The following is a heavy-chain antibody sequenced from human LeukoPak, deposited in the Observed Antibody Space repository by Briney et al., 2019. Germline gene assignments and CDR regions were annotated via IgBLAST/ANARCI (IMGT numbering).Heavy chain of an antibody. CDR3: ARGITAASGVFDY. D-gene: IGHD6-13*01. CDR1: GFTFSSYS. V-gene: IGHV3-48*01. J-gene: IGHJ4*02. Sequence: PGGSLRLSCAASGFTFSSYSMSWVRQAAGKGLEWVSYISSSSSSNIYYADSVKGRFTISRDNAKNSLYLQMNSLRAEDTAVYYCARGITAASGVFDYWGQGTLVTVSS. CDR2: ISSSSSSNI.